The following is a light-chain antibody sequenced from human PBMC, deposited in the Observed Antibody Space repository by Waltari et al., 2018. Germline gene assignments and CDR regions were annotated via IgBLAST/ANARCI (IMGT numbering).Light chain of an antibody. CDR1: SSHIGGYKY. CDR2: DVD. Sequence: QSALTQPRSVSGSPGQSVTLPCTGTSSHIGGYKYVSWYQQHPGTAPKLVIYDVDKRPSGVPDRFSGSKAGNTASLTISGLQTDDEADYYCCSYAGRYTSVFGGGTRVTVL. J-gene: IGLJ2*01. CDR3: CSYAGRYTSV. V-gene: IGLV2-11*02.